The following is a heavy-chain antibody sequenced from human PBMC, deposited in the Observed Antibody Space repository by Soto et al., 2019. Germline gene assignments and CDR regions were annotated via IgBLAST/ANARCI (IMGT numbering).Heavy chain of an antibody. V-gene: IGHV4-59*08. D-gene: IGHD6-19*01. CDR1: GGSISSYY. CDR3: ARSGSGWYVGALDY. CDR2: IYYSGST. Sequence: QVQLQESGPGLVKPSETLSLTCTVSGGSISSYYWSWIRQPPGKGLEWIGYIYYSGSTNYNPSLQSRVTISVDTSKNQFSLKLSSVTAADTAVYYCARSGSGWYVGALDYWGQGTLVTVSS. J-gene: IGHJ4*02.